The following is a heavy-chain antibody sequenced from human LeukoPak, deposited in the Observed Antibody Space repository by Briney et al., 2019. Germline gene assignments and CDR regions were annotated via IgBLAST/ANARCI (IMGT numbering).Heavy chain of an antibody. J-gene: IGHJ4*02. Sequence: GADLQISSKGSGYGFTSYWISWGRQMPGKGLEWMGRIDPSDSYTNYSPSFQAHVTISADKSISTAYLQWSSLKASDTAMYYCARLGYCSSTSCYEGKTFDYWGQGTLVTVSS. CDR3: ARLGYCSSTSCYEGKTFDY. D-gene: IGHD2-2*01. V-gene: IGHV5-10-1*01. CDR2: IDPSDSYT. CDR1: GYGFTSYW.